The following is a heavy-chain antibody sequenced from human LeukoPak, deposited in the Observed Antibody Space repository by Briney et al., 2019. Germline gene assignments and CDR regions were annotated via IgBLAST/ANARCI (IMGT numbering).Heavy chain of an antibody. CDR3: APSGPSEGGAFDI. CDR1: GGTFSSYT. CDR2: IIPILGIA. J-gene: IGHJ3*02. V-gene: IGHV1-69*02. Sequence: SVKVSCKASGGTFSSYTISWVRQAPGQGLEWMGRIIPILGIANYAQKFQGRVTITADKSTSTAYMELSSLRSEDTAVYYCAPSGPSEGGAFDIWGQGTMVTVSS. D-gene: IGHD3-16*01.